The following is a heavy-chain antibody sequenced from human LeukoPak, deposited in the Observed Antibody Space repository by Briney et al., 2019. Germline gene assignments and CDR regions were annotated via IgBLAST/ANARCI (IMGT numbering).Heavy chain of an antibody. CDR1: GYTFTSYD. V-gene: IGHV1-8*03. D-gene: IGHD1-14*01. CDR3: ARTTGIDAFDI. Sequence: GASVTVSCKASGYTFTSYDINWVRQATGQGLEWMGWMNPNSGNTGYAQKFQGRVTITRNTSISTAYMELSSLRSEDTAVYYCARTTGIDAFDIWGQGTMVTVSS. J-gene: IGHJ3*02. CDR2: MNPNSGNT.